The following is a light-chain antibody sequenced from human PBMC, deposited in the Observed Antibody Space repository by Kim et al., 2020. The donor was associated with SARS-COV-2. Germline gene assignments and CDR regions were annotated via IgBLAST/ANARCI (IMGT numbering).Light chain of an antibody. J-gene: IGLJ3*02. Sequence: QSVLTQPPSVSAAPGQKVTISCSGSSSNIGNNYVSWYEHLPGTAPKLLIYDNNKRPSGIPDRFSGSNSGTSATLGITGLQTGDEADYYCGAWDTSLSAWVFGRGTKLTVL. V-gene: IGLV1-51*01. CDR3: GAWDTSLSAWV. CDR1: SSNIGNNY. CDR2: DNN.